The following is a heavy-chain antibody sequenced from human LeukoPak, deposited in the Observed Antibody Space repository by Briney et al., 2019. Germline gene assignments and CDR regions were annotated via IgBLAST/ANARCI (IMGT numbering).Heavy chain of an antibody. V-gene: IGHV3-9*01. CDR1: GFTFDDYA. Sequence: GGSLRLSCAASGFTFDDYAMHWVRQAPGKGLEWVSGITWSSSDVGYADSVKGRFTISRDSSKNSLYLQMNNPRAEDTAWYYCARSQGPHLNYYQYGLDVWGQGTTVTVSS. CDR2: ITWSSSDV. J-gene: IGHJ6*02. CDR3: ARSQGPHLNYYQYGLDV.